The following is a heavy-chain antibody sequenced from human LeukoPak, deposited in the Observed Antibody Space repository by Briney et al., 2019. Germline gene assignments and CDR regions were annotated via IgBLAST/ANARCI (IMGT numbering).Heavy chain of an antibody. CDR2: IYRSGST. D-gene: IGHD5-18*01. V-gene: IGHV3-53*01. CDR1: AFTVSSSY. J-gene: IGHJ4*02. Sequence: PGGSLRLSCAASAFTVSSSYMTWVRQAPGKGLECVSVIYRSGSTYYTDSVKGRFTISRDNAKNSLYLQMNSLRAEDTAVYSCARDKTRGLGYSYSKSGNYFDYWGQGTLVTVSS. CDR3: ARDKTRGLGYSYSKSGNYFDY.